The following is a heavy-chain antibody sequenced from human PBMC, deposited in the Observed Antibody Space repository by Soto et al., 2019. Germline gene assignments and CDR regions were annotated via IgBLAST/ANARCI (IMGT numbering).Heavy chain of an antibody. J-gene: IGHJ5*02. V-gene: IGHV1-8*01. CDR1: GYTFTSYD. Sequence: ASVKVSCKASGYTFTSYDINWVRQATGQGLEWMGWMNPDSGNTGYAQKFQGRVTMTRNTSISTAYMELSSLRSEDTAVYYCARSEIRTYYDFWSGYSNWFEPWGQGTLVTVSS. CDR3: ARSEIRTYYDFWSGYSNWFEP. D-gene: IGHD3-3*01. CDR2: MNPDSGNT.